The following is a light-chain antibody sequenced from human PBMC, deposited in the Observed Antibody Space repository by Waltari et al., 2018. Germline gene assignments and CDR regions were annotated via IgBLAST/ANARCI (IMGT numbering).Light chain of an antibody. J-gene: IGKJ1*01. Sequence: ERVMTQSPATLSVSPGERATLSCSASQSVSNNLAWYQQKPGQAPRLLIYGASTRATDIPARFSGSGSGTEFTLTISSLQSEDFAVYYCQQYNNWLWTFGQGTKVEVK. CDR2: GAS. V-gene: IGKV3-15*01. CDR3: QQYNNWLWT. CDR1: QSVSNN.